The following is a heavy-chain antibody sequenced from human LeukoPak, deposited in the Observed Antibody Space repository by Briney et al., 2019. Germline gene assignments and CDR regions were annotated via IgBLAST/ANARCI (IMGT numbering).Heavy chain of an antibody. V-gene: IGHV1-18*01. CDR2: INPYNGNT. J-gene: IGHJ5*02. CDR1: DHTFSNYG. D-gene: IGHD2-8*01. Sequence: ASVKVSCKASDHTFSNYGISWVRQAPGQGLEWMGWINPYNGNTRYAENLQGRVTMTTDTSTSTAYMELRSLRSDDTAIYYCARDFTPPHCTTPNCPRGGWFNPWGQGTLVTVSS. CDR3: ARDFTPPHCTTPNCPRGGWFNP.